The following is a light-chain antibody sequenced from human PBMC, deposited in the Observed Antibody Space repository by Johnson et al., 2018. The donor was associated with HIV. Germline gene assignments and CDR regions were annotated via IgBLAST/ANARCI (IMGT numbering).Light chain of an antibody. Sequence: QSVLTQPPSVSAAPGQKVTISCSGSSSNIGNNYVSWYQQLPGTAPKLLIYDNNKRPSGIPDRFSGSKSGTSATLGITGLQTGDEADYYCGTWDSSLIVLFGTGTKVTVL. V-gene: IGLV1-51*01. CDR1: SSNIGNNY. CDR2: DNN. J-gene: IGLJ1*01. CDR3: GTWDSSLIVL.